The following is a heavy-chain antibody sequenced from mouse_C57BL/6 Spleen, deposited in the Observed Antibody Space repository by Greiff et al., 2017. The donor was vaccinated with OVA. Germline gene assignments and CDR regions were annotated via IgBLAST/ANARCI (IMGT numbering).Heavy chain of an antibody. CDR2: ISYDGSN. D-gene: IGHD1-1*01. CDR1: GYSITSGYY. J-gene: IGHJ2*01. CDR3: ARDRSIYYYFDY. Sequence: DVKLQESGPGLVKPSQSLSLTCSVTGYSITSGYYWNWIRQFPGNKLEWMGYISYDGSNNYNPSLKNRISITRDTSKNQFFLKLNSVTTEDTATYYCARDRSIYYYFDYWGQGTTLTVSS. V-gene: IGHV3-6*01.